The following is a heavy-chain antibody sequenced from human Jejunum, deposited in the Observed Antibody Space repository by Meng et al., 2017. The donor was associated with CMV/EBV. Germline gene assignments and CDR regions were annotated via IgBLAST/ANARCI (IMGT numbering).Heavy chain of an antibody. CDR3: ARKLHYYYAMDV. Sequence: SCAATGFKFNSYDMHWVRQAPGKGLEWVSSLSSGSSYIYYGDSVKGRFTISRDNARNSLYLQMNSLRAEDTAVYYCARKLHYYYAMDVWGQGTLVTVSS. CDR1: GFKFNSYD. V-gene: IGHV3-21*01. J-gene: IGHJ6*02. CDR2: LSSGSSYI.